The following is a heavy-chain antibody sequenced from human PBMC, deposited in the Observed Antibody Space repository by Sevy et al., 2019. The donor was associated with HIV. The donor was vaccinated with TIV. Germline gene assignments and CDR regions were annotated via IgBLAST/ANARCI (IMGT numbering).Heavy chain of an antibody. CDR1: GYTFTGYY. J-gene: IGHJ4*02. Sequence: KVSCKASGYTFTGYYVHWLRQAPGQGLEWMGWINPKTGGTYFAKKFQDRVTMTTGTSITTAYMELSGLRFDDTAVYYCARMGDYFDTSGYYPLKYWGQGTLVTVSS. CDR3: ARMGDYFDTSGYYPLKY. CDR2: INPKTGGT. V-gene: IGHV1-2*02. D-gene: IGHD3-22*01.